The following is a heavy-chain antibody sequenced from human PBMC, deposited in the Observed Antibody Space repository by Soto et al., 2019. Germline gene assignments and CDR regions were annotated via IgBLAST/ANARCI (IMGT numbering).Heavy chain of an antibody. J-gene: IGHJ6*02. D-gene: IGHD6-6*01. V-gene: IGHV5-51*01. Sequence: GESLKISCKGSGYSFTSYWIGWVRQMPGKGLEWMGIIYPGDSDTRYSPSFQGQVTISADKSISTAYLQWSSLKASDTAMYYCARQVAAPTNYYYYGMDVWGQGTTVTVSS. CDR2: IYPGDSDT. CDR1: GYSFTSYW. CDR3: ARQVAAPTNYYYYGMDV.